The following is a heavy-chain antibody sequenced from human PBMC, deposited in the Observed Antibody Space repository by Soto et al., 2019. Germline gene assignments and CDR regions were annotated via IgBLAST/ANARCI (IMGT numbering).Heavy chain of an antibody. CDR2: ITPVFGTA. Sequence: QVQLVQSGAEVKKPGSSVKVSCKASADTFNSYSLSWLRQAPGQRLEWMGGITPVFGTADYAQSFEDRLTITADDSTSTVYMALSSLRSDDTAVYYCARSLEGPTVTNWFDPWGQGALVTVSS. CDR3: ARSLEGPTVTNWFDP. J-gene: IGHJ5*02. CDR1: ADTFNSYS. D-gene: IGHD4-17*01. V-gene: IGHV1-69*01.